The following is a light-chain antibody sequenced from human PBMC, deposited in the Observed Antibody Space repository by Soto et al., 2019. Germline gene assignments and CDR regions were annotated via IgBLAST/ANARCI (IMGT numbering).Light chain of an antibody. CDR3: QQYDNWPPIT. J-gene: IGKJ5*01. V-gene: IGKV3-15*01. CDR1: QSVSSN. CDR2: GAS. Sequence: EIVMAQSPATLSVSPGERATLSCRASQSVSSNLARYQQKPGQAPRLLIYGASTRATGIPARFSGSGSGTEFTLTISSLQSEDFAVYYCQQYDNWPPITFGQGTRLEIK.